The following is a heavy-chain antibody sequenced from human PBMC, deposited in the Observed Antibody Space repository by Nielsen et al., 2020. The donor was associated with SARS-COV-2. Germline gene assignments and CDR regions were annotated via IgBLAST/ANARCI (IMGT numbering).Heavy chain of an antibody. V-gene: IGHV3-13*04. CDR2: IGSAGDT. Sequence: GESLKISCAASGFTLGRFDMHWVRQSTGKGLEWLSAIGSAGDTYYPGSVKGRFTISRENAKNSLYLQMNSLRAGDTAVYYCARCGYSGYDYYGMDVWGQGTTVTVSS. CDR3: ARCGYSGYDYYGMDV. CDR1: GFTLGRFD. D-gene: IGHD5-12*01. J-gene: IGHJ6*02.